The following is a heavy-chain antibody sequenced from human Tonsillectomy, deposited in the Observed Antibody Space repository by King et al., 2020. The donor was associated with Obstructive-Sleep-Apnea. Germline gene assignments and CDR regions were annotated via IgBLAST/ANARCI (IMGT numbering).Heavy chain of an antibody. CDR2: IDWDDDK. CDR3: ARHFNDILTGYYTYYFEY. Sequence: TLKESGPALVKPTQTLTLTCTFSGFSLSTSRMCVSWIRQPPGKALEWLARIDWDDDKYYRTSLKTRLTISKDTSRNQVVLTMTNMDPVDTATYYCARHFNDILTGYYTYYFEYWGQGALVTVSS. V-gene: IGHV2-70*11. D-gene: IGHD3-9*01. CDR1: GFSLSTSRMC. J-gene: IGHJ4*02.